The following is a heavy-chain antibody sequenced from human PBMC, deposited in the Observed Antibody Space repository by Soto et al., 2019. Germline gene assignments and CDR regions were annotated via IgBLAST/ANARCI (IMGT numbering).Heavy chain of an antibody. CDR1: GFTFSDYG. Sequence: PGGSLRLSCVASGFTFSDYGIHWVRRAPDKGLEWVAVVWFDGSIQYYGDSVKGRFTISRDNSNNTVDLQMNNLRAEDTAVYYCARVDFGGNSYYFDYWGQGTPVTVSS. V-gene: IGHV3-33*01. CDR2: VWFDGSIQ. D-gene: IGHD1-7*01. J-gene: IGHJ4*02. CDR3: ARVDFGGNSYYFDY.